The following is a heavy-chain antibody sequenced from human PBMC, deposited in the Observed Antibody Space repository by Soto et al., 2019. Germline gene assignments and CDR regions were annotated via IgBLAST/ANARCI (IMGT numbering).Heavy chain of an antibody. J-gene: IGHJ5*02. CDR1: GYSFTSYW. CDR3: ARHGASPYYYDSSEVDP. Sequence: PGESLKISFTGSGYSFTSYWICWVRQMPVKVLEWMGIIYPGDSDTRYSPSFQGQVTISADKSIGTAYLQWSSLEASDTAMYYCARHGASPYYYDSSEVDPWGQGTLVPVSS. CDR2: IYPGDSDT. D-gene: IGHD3-22*01. V-gene: IGHV5-51*01.